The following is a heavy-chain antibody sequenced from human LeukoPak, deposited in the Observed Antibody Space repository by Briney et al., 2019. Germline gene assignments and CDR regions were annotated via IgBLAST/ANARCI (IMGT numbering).Heavy chain of an antibody. V-gene: IGHV3-9*01. CDR2: ISWNSGSI. CDR3: AKDISAAAGMPNY. D-gene: IGHD6-13*01. Sequence: GGSLRLSCAASGFTFDDYAMHWVRQAPGKGLEWASGISWNSGSIGYADSVKGRFTISRDNAKNSLYLQMNSLRAEDTALYYCAKDISAAAGMPNYWGQGTLVTVSS. CDR1: GFTFDDYA. J-gene: IGHJ4*02.